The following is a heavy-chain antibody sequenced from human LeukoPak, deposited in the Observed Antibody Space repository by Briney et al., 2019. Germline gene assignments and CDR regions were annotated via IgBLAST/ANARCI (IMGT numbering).Heavy chain of an antibody. Sequence: PGGSLRLSCEASGFTFPNYAMTWVRQAPGKGLEWVSGISGRGGSIDYGDSVKGRFTISRDNSKNTLYLQMTGLRADDTAVYYCAKDSGYDPGYWGQGTLVTVSS. D-gene: IGHD5-12*01. CDR3: AKDSGYDPGY. J-gene: IGHJ4*02. CDR1: GFTFPNYA. V-gene: IGHV3-23*01. CDR2: ISGRGGSI.